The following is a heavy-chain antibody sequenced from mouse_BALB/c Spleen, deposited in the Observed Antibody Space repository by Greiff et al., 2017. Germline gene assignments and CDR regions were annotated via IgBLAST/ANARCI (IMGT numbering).Heavy chain of an antibody. CDR3: AREYGKEYYFDY. D-gene: IGHD2-10*02. Sequence: QVQLQQPGAELVKPGASVKLSCKASGYTFTSYWMHWVKQRPGQGLEWIGEINPSNGRTNYNEKFKSKATLTVDKSSSTAYMQLSSLTSEDSAVYYCAREYGKEYYFDYWGQGTTLTVSS. V-gene: IGHV1S81*02. J-gene: IGHJ2*01. CDR1: GYTFTSYW. CDR2: INPSNGRT.